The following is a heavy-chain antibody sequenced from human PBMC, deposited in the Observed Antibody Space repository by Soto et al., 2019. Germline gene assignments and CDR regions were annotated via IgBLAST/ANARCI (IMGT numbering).Heavy chain of an antibody. CDR3: AVKVGDLDILHSYFSY. V-gene: IGHV1-69*13. D-gene: IGHD3-9*01. CDR1: GGTLSSYA. J-gene: IGHJ4*02. CDR2: IIPIFGTA. Sequence: SVKVSCKASGGTLSSYAISWVRQAPGQGLEWMGGIIPIFGTANYAQKFQGRVTITADESTSTAYMELSSLRSEDTAVYYCAVKVGDLDILHSYFSYWGKVTRGTVSS.